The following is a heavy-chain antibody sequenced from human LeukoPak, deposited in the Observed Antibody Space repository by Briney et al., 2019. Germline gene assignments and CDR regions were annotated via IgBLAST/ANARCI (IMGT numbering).Heavy chain of an antibody. CDR3: ARAGPSDCSSTSCYYFDY. CDR1: GGSISSYY. D-gene: IGHD2-2*01. V-gene: IGHV4-4*07. J-gene: IGHJ4*02. CDR2: IYSSGST. Sequence: SETLSLTCTVSGGSISSYYWSWIRQPAGKGLEWIGRIYSSGSTNYNPSLKSRVTMSVDTSKNQFSLKLSSVTAADTAVYYCARAGPSDCSSTSCYYFDYWGQGTLVTVSS.